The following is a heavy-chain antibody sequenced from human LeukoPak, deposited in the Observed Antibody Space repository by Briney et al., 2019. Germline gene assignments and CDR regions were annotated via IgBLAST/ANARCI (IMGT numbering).Heavy chain of an antibody. CDR1: GFTFDDYA. J-gene: IGHJ5*02. CDR2: ISWNSGSI. D-gene: IGHD4-11*01. Sequence: GGSLRLSCAASGFTFDDYAMHWVRQAPGKGLEWVSGISWNSGSIGYADSVKGRFTISRDNAKNSLYLQMNSLRAEDAALYYCAKDIGHDYSFSGLDPWGQGTLVTVSS. CDR3: AKDIGHDYSFSGLDP. V-gene: IGHV3-9*01.